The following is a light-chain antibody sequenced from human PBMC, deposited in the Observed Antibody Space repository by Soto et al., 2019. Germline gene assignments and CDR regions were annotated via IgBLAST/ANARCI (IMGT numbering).Light chain of an antibody. Sequence: QAVVTQEPSLTVSPGGTGTLTCGSSSGSVTSGHCPYWVQQRPGQAPRTLIYDTSNKHSWTPARFSGSLLGGKAALTLSGAQPEDEADYYCFITHSTAWVFGGGTKLTVL. V-gene: IGLV7-46*01. CDR1: SGSVTSGHC. CDR3: FITHSTAWV. J-gene: IGLJ3*02. CDR2: DTS.